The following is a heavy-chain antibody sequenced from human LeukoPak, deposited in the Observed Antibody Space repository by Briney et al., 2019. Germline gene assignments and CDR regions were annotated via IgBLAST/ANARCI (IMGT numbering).Heavy chain of an antibody. D-gene: IGHD1-26*01. CDR3: ARAKRWENDAFDI. CDR1: GFSISTYS. J-gene: IGHJ3*02. V-gene: IGHV4-59*01. CDR2: IYSGGGT. Sequence: SETLSLTCTVSGFSISTYSWSWIRQPPGKGLEWVGYIYSGGGTDHNPSLKSRVTMSVDTSTNQLSLKLNSVTAADTAVYYCARAKRWENDAFDIWGQGTLVTVAS.